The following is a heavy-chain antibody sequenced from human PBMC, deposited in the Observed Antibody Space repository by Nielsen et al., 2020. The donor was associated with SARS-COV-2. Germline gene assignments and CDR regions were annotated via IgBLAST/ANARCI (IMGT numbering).Heavy chain of an antibody. CDR3: ASLGGSSWYFDY. J-gene: IGHJ4*02. Sequence: ASVKVSCKAAGYTFTSYGLNWVRQAPGQGLEWMGWISPYNGNTNYAQQFQGRVTMTTDTSTSTAYMELRGLRSDDTAVYYCASLGGSSWYFDYWGQGTLVTVSS. CDR1: GYTFTSYG. D-gene: IGHD6-13*01. V-gene: IGHV1-18*01. CDR2: ISPYNGNT.